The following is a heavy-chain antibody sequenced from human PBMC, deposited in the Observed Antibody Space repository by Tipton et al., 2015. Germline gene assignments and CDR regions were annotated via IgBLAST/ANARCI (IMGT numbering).Heavy chain of an antibody. D-gene: IGHD3-9*01. CDR2: IYYTGNT. CDR3: ACQDYDILTRNYQTVDY. CDR1: GGSISNYY. J-gene: IGHJ4*02. V-gene: IGHV4-59*08. Sequence: TLSLTCTVSGGSISNYYWGWIRQPPGKGLEWIGYIYYTGNTNYHASLRSRVTISLDTSKKQFSLRLSSVTAADTAVYYCACQDYDILTRNYQTVDYWGQGTLVTVSS.